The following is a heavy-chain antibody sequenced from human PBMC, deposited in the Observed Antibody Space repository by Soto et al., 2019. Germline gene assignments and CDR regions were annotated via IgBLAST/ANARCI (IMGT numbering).Heavy chain of an antibody. V-gene: IGHV1-69*01. CDR2: IIPYYNTL. D-gene: IGHD2-2*01. CDR3: ASGASRLYRSFFDS. Sequence: QAQVVQSGAEVRKPGSSVKISCNASEGTFNSYAIAWVRQAPGQGLEWMGGIIPYYNTLNYAQKFQDRVTITADDSTNTDHMELRSRRSDDTAVYFCASGASRLYRSFFDSWAHGTLVSVS. J-gene: IGHJ4*01. CDR1: EGTFNSYA.